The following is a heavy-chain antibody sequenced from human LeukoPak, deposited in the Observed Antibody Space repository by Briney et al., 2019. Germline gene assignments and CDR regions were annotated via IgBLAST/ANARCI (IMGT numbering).Heavy chain of an antibody. D-gene: IGHD3-3*01. J-gene: IGHJ4*02. CDR2: IYSGGST. Sequence: PGGSLRLSCAASGFTVSSNYMSWVRQAPGKGLEWVSVIYSGGSTYYADSVKGRFTISRDNSKNTLYLQMNSLRAEDTAVYYCAREGGDDFWSGYHTAGGLFDYWGQGTLVTVSS. V-gene: IGHV3-66*01. CDR1: GFTVSSNY. CDR3: AREGGDDFWSGYHTAGGLFDY.